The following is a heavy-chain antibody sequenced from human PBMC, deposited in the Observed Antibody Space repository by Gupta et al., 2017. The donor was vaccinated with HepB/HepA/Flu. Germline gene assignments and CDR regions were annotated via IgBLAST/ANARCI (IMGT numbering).Heavy chain of an antibody. CDR2: IYYSGST. V-gene: IGHV4-39*01. Sequence: QLQLQESGPGLVKPSETLSLTCTVSGGSISSSSYYWGWIRQPPGKGLEWIGSIYYSGSTYYNPSLKSRVTISVDTSKNQFSLKLSSVTAADTAVYYCARHYGYSSGWYFFDWFDPWGQGTLVTVSS. D-gene: IGHD6-19*01. J-gene: IGHJ5*02. CDR1: GGSISSSSYY. CDR3: ARHYGYSSGWYFFDWFDP.